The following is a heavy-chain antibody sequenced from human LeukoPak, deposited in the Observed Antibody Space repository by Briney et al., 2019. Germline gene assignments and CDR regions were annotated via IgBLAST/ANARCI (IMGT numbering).Heavy chain of an antibody. J-gene: IGHJ4*02. CDR3: ARDRYYYDSSGSCFDY. Sequence: PGGSLRLSCAASGFTFSRSNMNWVRQAPGKGLEWVSYISSSSSTKYYADSVKGRFTVSRDNAKNSLYLQMNSLRAEDTAVYYCARDRYYYDSSGSCFDYWGQGTLVTVSS. V-gene: IGHV3-48*01. D-gene: IGHD3-22*01. CDR2: ISSSSSTK. CDR1: GFTFSRSN.